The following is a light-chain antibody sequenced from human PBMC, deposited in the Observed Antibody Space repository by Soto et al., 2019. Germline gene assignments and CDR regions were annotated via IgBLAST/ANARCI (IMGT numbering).Light chain of an antibody. J-gene: IGKJ1*01. CDR2: AAS. CDR3: IQHYNYPRP. CDR1: QSVSTW. Sequence: VPISYRASQSVSTWLAWYQQTPGKAPNLLMYAASSLQTGVPSRFSGSGSGTDFTLTINSLQLEDFATYYCIQHYNYPRPCGQCAKGE. V-gene: IGKV1-6*01.